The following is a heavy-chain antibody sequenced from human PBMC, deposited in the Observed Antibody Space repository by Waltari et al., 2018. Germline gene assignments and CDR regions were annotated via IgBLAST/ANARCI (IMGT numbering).Heavy chain of an antibody. D-gene: IGHD3-22*01. CDR2: IYNDGIKK. Sequence: QVQLVESGGGVVQPGRSLRLSCAASGFTFSSYGMHWVRQAPGKGLEWVAVIYNDGIKKDYADSVKGRFTISRDNSKNTLYLQMNSLRAEDTAVYYCAKDTIPGVVITTLFDYWGQGTLVTVSS. CDR3: AKDTIPGVVITTLFDY. J-gene: IGHJ4*02. CDR1: GFTFSSYG. V-gene: IGHV3-30*18.